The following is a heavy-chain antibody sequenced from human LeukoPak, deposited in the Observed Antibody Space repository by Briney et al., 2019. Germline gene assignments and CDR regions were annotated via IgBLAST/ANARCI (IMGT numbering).Heavy chain of an antibody. D-gene: IGHD3-3*01. CDR2: ISYDGSNK. CDR3: AREMFWSGYFSNLHFDY. J-gene: IGHJ4*02. CDR1: GFTFSSYA. V-gene: IGHV3-30-3*01. Sequence: GRSLRLSCAASGFTFSSYAMHWVRQAPGKGLEWVAVISYDGSNKYYADSVKGRLTISRDNSKNTLYLQMNSLRAEDTAVYYCAREMFWSGYFSNLHFDYWGQGALVTVSS.